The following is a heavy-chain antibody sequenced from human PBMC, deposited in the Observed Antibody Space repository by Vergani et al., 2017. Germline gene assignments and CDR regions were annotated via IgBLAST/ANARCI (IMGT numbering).Heavy chain of an antibody. CDR1: GFTFSNAW. J-gene: IGHJ6*02. CDR2: IKSKTDGGTT. V-gene: IGHV3-15*01. CDR3: TTDPPLSAYYYGMDV. Sequence: EVQLVESGGGLVQPGGSLRLSCAASGFTFSNAWMSWVRQAPGKGLEWVGRIKSKTDGGTTDYAAPVKGRFTISRDDSKNTLYLQMNSLKTEDTAVYYCTTDPPLSAYYYGMDVWGQGTTVTVSS.